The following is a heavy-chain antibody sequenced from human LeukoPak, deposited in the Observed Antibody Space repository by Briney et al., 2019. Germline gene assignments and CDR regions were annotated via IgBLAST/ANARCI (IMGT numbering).Heavy chain of an antibody. CDR1: GFTFSSYA. CDR2: ISATGVST. D-gene: IGHD3-10*01. J-gene: IGHJ5*01. V-gene: IGHV3-23*01. Sequence: PGGSLRLSCAASGFTFSSYAMGWVRQAPGKGLEWVSSISATGVSTYFAASVRGRFTISRDNSKNTRYLQMNSLRAEDTAVYYCAKGSGRYGSGSFSDSWGQGTLVAVSS. CDR3: AKGSGRYGSGSFSDS.